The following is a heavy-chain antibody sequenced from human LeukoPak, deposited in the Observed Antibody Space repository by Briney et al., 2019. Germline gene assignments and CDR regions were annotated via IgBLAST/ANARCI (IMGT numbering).Heavy chain of an antibody. CDR2: INPNSGGT. CDR1: GYTFTGYY. Sequence: GASVKVSCKASGYTFTGYYMHWVRQAPGQGLEWMGWINPNSGGTNYAQKFQGRVTMTRDTSISTAYMELSRLRSDDTAVYYCARASDFWSGYEYNWFDPWGQGTLVTVSS. D-gene: IGHD3-3*01. V-gene: IGHV1-2*02. J-gene: IGHJ5*02. CDR3: ARASDFWSGYEYNWFDP.